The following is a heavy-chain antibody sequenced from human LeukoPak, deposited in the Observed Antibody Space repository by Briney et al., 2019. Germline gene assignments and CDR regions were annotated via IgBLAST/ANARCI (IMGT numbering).Heavy chain of an antibody. CDR2: TYYRPKWYN. D-gene: IGHD5-24*01. Sequence: SQTLSLTCAISGDSVSRTNIAWNWIRQSPSRGLEWLGRTYYRPKWYNDYAVSVQSRIIINADTSENQFSLQLSSVTPEDTAVYYCARRIGWPYFDYWGQGTLVTVSS. CDR3: ARRIGWPYFDY. J-gene: IGHJ4*02. CDR1: GDSVSRTNIA. V-gene: IGHV6-1*01.